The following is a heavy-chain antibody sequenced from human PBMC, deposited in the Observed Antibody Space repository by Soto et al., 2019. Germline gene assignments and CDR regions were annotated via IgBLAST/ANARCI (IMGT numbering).Heavy chain of an antibody. V-gene: IGHV1-69*06. CDR1: GGTFSSYA. J-gene: IGHJ4*02. CDR3: ARDLGYSYGFDY. Sequence: SVKVSCKASGGTFSSYAISWVRQAPGQGLEWMGGIIPIFGTANYAQKFQGRVTITADKSTSTAYMELSSLRSEDTAVYYCARDLGYSYGFDYWGQGTLVTVSS. CDR2: IIPIFGTA. D-gene: IGHD5-18*01.